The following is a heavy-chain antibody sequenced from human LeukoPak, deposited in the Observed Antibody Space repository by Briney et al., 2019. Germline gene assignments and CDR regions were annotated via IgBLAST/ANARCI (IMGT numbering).Heavy chain of an antibody. CDR3: ARGGRGYCTSSSCYFDY. J-gene: IGHJ4*02. CDR1: GDSVSSNRAA. CDR2: TYYRSKWYN. Sequence: SQTLSLTCVISGDSVSSNRAAWNWIRQSPSRGLEWLGRTYYRSKWYNDYAVSVKSRITINPDTSKNQFSLQLNSVTPEDTAVYYCARGGRGYCTSSSCYFDYWGQGTLVTVSS. V-gene: IGHV6-1*01. D-gene: IGHD2-2*01.